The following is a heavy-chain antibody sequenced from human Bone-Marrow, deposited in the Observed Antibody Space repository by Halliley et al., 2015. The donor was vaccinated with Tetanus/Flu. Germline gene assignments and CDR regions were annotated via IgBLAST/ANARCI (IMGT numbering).Heavy chain of an antibody. CDR2: IYYSGST. CDR1: GDSISSYY. Sequence: TLSLTCTVSGDSISSYYWSWIRQPPGKGLEWIGYIYYSGSTNYNPSLKSRVTISVDTSKNKFSLKLSSVTAADTAVYYCARVSCSSNTCYYEMDVWGQGTTVTVSS. J-gene: IGHJ6*02. V-gene: IGHV4-59*01. CDR3: ARVSCSSNTCYYEMDV. D-gene: IGHD2-2*01.